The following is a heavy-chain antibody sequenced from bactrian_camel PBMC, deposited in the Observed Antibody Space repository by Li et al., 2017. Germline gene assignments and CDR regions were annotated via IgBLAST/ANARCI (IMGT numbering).Heavy chain of an antibody. D-gene: IGHD3*01. Sequence: HVQLVESGGGLVQAGGSLSLSCAASGYSVSTNCMGWFRQAPEKEREGVAAIVTLGGTTYYDDSVTGRFTISQGNAKKTTYLQMDHLKTEDTTMYYCAADWNWGQCSAHEYRAWGQGTQVTVS. J-gene: IGHJ6*01. CDR3: AADWNWGQCSAHEYRA. CDR2: IVTLGGTT. V-gene: IGHV3S1*01. CDR1: GYSVSTNC.